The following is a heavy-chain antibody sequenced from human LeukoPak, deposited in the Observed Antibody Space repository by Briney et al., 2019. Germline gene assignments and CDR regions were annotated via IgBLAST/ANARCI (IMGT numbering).Heavy chain of an antibody. CDR2: INPSGGST. V-gene: IGHV1-46*01. CDR1: GYTFTSYY. D-gene: IGHD3-22*01. Sequence: ASVKVSCKASGYTFTSYYMHWVRQAPGQGLEGMGIINPSGGSTSYAQKFQGRVTMTRDTSTSTVYMELSSLRSEDTAVYYCARLYYYDSSGYLDFDLWGRGTLVTVSS. CDR3: ARLYYYDSSGYLDFDL. J-gene: IGHJ2*01.